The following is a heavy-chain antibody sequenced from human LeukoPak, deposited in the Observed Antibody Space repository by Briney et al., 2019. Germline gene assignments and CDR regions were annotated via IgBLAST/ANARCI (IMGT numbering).Heavy chain of an antibody. CDR2: IKQDGSEK. CDR3: ASWLCSGGSCPRVGDV. V-gene: IGHV3-7*01. CDR1: GFTFSSYW. J-gene: IGHJ6*04. Sequence: GGSLRLSCAASGFTFSSYWMSWVRQAPGKGLEWVANIKQDGSEKYYVDSVKGRFTISRDNAKNSLYLQMNSLRAEDTTVYYCASWLCSGGSCPRVGDVWGKGTTVTVSS. D-gene: IGHD2-15*01.